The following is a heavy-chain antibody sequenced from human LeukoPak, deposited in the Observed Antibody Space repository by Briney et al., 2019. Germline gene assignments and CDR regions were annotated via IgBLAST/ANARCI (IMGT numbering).Heavy chain of an antibody. J-gene: IGHJ4*02. CDR3: AKDMRFDWTPYYFDY. D-gene: IGHD3-9*01. V-gene: IGHV3-9*01. Sequence: GGSLRLSCAASGFTFDDYAMHWVRQAPGKGLEWVSGISWSSGSIGYADSVKGRFTISRDNAKNSLYLQMNSLRAEDTAVYYCAKDMRFDWTPYYFDYWGQGTLVTVSS. CDR2: ISWSSGSI. CDR1: GFTFDDYA.